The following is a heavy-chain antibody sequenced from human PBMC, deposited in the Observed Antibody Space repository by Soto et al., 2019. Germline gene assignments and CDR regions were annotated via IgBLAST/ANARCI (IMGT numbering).Heavy chain of an antibody. Sequence: VPLLESGGGLVQPGGSLRLSCAASGFTFSSYAMSWVRQAPGKGLEWVSAISGRGGNTYYADSVKGRFTISRDNSNNTLYLQRNSRRAEDTAVYYCATSLAARPYDYWGQGTLVTVSA. D-gene: IGHD6-6*01. CDR3: ATSLAARPYDY. CDR2: ISGRGGNT. J-gene: IGHJ4*02. V-gene: IGHV3-23*01. CDR1: GFTFSSYA.